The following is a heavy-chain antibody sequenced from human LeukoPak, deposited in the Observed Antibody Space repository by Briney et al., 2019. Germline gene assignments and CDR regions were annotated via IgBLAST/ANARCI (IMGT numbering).Heavy chain of an antibody. Sequence: GGSLRLSCAASGFTFSSYEMNWVRQAPGKGLEWVSYISSSGSTIYYADSVKGRFTISRDNAKNSLYLQMNSLRAEDTAVYYCVRDQLPYSGSWYSFDYWGQGTLVTVSS. D-gene: IGHD6-13*01. J-gene: IGHJ4*02. CDR2: ISSSGSTI. V-gene: IGHV3-48*03. CDR3: VRDQLPYSGSWYSFDY. CDR1: GFTFSSYE.